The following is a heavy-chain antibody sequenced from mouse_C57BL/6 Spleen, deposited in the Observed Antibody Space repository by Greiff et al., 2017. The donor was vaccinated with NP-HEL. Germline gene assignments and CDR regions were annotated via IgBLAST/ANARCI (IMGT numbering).Heavy chain of an antibody. Sequence: QVQLKQPGAELVKPGASVKLSCKASGYTFTSYWMHWVKQRPGQGLEWIGMIHPNSGSTNYNEKFKSKATLTVDKSSSTAYMQLSSLTSEDSAVYYCASHYGSSYGFAYWGQGTLVTVSA. J-gene: IGHJ3*01. D-gene: IGHD1-1*01. CDR2: IHPNSGST. CDR1: GYTFTSYW. CDR3: ASHYGSSYGFAY. V-gene: IGHV1-64*01.